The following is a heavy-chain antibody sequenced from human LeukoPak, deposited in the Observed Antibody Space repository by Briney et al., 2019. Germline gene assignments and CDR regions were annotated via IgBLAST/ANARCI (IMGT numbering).Heavy chain of an antibody. V-gene: IGHV3-20*04. CDR1: GFTFDDYG. D-gene: IGHD3-10*01. CDR2: INWNGGST. J-gene: IGHJ2*01. CDR3: ARVLGGVRGVIIFSWYFDL. Sequence: PGGSLRLSCAASGFTFDDYGMSWVRHAPGKGLEWVSGINWNGGSTGYADSVKGRFTISRDNAKDSLYLQMNSLRAEDTAVYYCARVLGGVRGVIIFSWYFDLWGRGTLVTVSS.